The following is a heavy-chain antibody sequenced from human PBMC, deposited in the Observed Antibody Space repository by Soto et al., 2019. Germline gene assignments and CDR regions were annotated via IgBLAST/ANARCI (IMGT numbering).Heavy chain of an antibody. J-gene: IGHJ4*02. CDR2: ISGSGGST. CDR3: AKLVKIVVVSAATDS. V-gene: IGHV3-23*01. Sequence: PGGSLRLFCAASGFTFSSYAMSWVRQAPGKGLEWVSAISGSGGSTYYADSVKGRFTISRDNSKNTLYLQMNSLRAEDTAVYYCAKLVKIVVVSAATDSWGKGTLFLVSS. D-gene: IGHD2-2*01. CDR1: GFTFSSYA.